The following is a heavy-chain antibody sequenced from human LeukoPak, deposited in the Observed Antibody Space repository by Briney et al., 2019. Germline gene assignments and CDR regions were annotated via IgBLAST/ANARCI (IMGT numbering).Heavy chain of an antibody. V-gene: IGHV4-34*01. Sequence: SETLSLTCAVYGGSFSGYYWSWIRRPPGKGLEWIGEINHSGSTNYNPSLKSRVTISVDTSKNQFSLKLSSVTAADTAVYYCARLNLGYCSGGSCSYWGQGTLVTVSS. CDR3: ARLNLGYCSGGSCSY. J-gene: IGHJ4*02. CDR1: GGSFSGYY. D-gene: IGHD2-15*01. CDR2: INHSGST.